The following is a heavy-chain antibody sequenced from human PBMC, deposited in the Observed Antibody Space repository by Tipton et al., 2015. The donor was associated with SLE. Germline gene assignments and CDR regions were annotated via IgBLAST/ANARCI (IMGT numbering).Heavy chain of an antibody. Sequence: SLRLSCAASGFTFSSYSMNWVRQAPGKGLEWVSYISSSSSTIYYADSVKGRFTISRDNAKKSLYLQMNSLRAEDTAVYYCARRKTQWLSTGSIFDYWGQGTLVTVSS. V-gene: IGHV3-48*01. CDR3: ARRKTQWLSTGSIFDY. CDR1: GFTFSSYS. D-gene: IGHD6-19*01. CDR2: ISSSSSTI. J-gene: IGHJ4*02.